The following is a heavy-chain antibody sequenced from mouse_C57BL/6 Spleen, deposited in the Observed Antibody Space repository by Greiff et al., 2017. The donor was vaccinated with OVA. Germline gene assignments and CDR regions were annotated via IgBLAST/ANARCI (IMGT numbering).Heavy chain of an antibody. CDR3: IYYGSDYYAMDY. Sequence: QVQLQQSGPELVKPGASVKISCKASGYAFSSSWMNWVKQRPGKGLEWIGRIYPGDGDTNYNGKFKGKATLTADKSSSTAYMQLSSLTSEDSAVYVCIYYGSDYYAMDYWGQGTSVTVSS. CDR1: GYAFSSSW. CDR2: IYPGDGDT. J-gene: IGHJ4*01. V-gene: IGHV1-82*01. D-gene: IGHD1-1*01.